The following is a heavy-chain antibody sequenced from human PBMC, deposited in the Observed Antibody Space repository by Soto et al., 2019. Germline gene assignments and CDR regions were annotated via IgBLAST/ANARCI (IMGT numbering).Heavy chain of an antibody. CDR1: GGSISSGGYS. J-gene: IGHJ6*02. D-gene: IGHD3-9*01. V-gene: IGHV4-61*08. Sequence: SETLSLTCAVSGGSISSGGYSWSWIRQPPGKGLEWIGYIYYSGSTNYNPSLKSRVTISVDTSKNQFSLKLSSVTAADTAVYYCARGGILTGYSYYYGMDVWGQGTTVTVSS. CDR2: IYYSGST. CDR3: ARGGILTGYSYYYGMDV.